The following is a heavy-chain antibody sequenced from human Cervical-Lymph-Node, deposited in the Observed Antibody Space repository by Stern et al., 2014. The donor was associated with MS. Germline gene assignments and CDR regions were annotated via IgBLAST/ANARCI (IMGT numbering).Heavy chain of an antibody. J-gene: IGHJ4*02. CDR1: GYSFSDYG. CDR3: AREAPNCSGGKCYPRIDY. Sequence: VQLVESGAEVKRPGDSVRVSCKASGYSFSDYGISWVRQAPGQGLEWMGWITTYNGETSYTQKLQGRVTMTADTFTSTAYMELRSLTSDDAAVYYCAREAPNCSGGKCYPRIDYWGQGTLVTVSS. CDR2: ITTYNGET. V-gene: IGHV1-18*01. D-gene: IGHD2-15*01.